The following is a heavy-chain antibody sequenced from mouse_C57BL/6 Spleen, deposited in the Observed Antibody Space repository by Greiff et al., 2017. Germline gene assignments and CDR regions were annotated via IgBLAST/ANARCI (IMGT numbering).Heavy chain of an antibody. CDR2: IDPSDSYT. CDR1: GYTFTSYW. J-gene: IGHJ4*01. CDR3: ARKWDSNPYHYAMDY. V-gene: IGHV1-69*01. Sequence: QVQLQQPGAELVMPGASVKLSCKASGYTFTSYWMHWVKQRPGQGLEWIGEIDPSDSYTNYNQKFKGKSTLTVDKSSSTAYMQLSSLTSEDSAVYYCARKWDSNPYHYAMDYWGQGTSVTVSS. D-gene: IGHD2-5*01.